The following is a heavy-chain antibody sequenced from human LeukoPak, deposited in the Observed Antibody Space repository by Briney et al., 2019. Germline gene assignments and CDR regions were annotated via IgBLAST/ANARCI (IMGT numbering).Heavy chain of an antibody. Sequence: ASVKVACRADGYTFTSYDSKWVRQATGQGLEWMGWMNPNSGNTGYGQKFQGRVTMTRNTSISTAYMELSSLRSEDTAVYYCARVRYDISDQGYYYGMDVWGQGTTVTVSS. V-gene: IGHV1-8*01. J-gene: IGHJ6*02. D-gene: IGHD3-9*01. CDR3: ARVRYDISDQGYYYGMDV. CDR1: GYTFTSYD. CDR2: MNPNSGNT.